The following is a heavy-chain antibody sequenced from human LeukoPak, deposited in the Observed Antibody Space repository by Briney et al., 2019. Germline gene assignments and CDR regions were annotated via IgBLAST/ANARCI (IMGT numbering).Heavy chain of an antibody. J-gene: IGHJ4*02. CDR2: ISAYNGNT. CDR3: ARDYSSSWYYFDY. D-gene: IGHD6-13*01. Sequence: GASVRVSCKASGYTFNSYGIHWVRQAPGQGLEWMGWISAYNGNTNYALKLQGRVTMTKDTSTTTAYMELRSLRSDDTAVYYCARDYSSSWYYFDYWGQGTLVTVSS. V-gene: IGHV1-18*01. CDR1: GYTFNSYG.